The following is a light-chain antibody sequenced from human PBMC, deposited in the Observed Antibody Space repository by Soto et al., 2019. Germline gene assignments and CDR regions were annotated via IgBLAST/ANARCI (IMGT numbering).Light chain of an antibody. Sequence: EIVLTQSPGTLSLSPGERATLSCRASQSVSSTYLAWYQQKPGQAPRLLIYGASSRATGIPDRFSGSGSGTDFTRTISRLEPEDFAVYYCQQYGSSPLTFGGGTKVDI. V-gene: IGKV3-20*01. J-gene: IGKJ4*01. CDR1: QSVSSTY. CDR3: QQYGSSPLT. CDR2: GAS.